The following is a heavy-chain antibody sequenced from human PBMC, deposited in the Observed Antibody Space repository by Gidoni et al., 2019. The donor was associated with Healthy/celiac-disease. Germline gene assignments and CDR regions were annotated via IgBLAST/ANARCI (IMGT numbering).Heavy chain of an antibody. CDR3: ARDARPYCSGGSCYSGFDY. CDR1: GGFVSSGSYY. V-gene: IGHV4-61*01. D-gene: IGHD2-15*01. Sequence: QVQLQESGPGLVKPSETLSLTCTVSGGFVSSGSYYWSWIRQPPGKGLEWIGYIYYSGSTNYNPSLKSRVTISVDTSKNQFSLKLSSVTAADTAVYYCARDARPYCSGGSCYSGFDYWGQGTLVTVSS. J-gene: IGHJ4*02. CDR2: IYYSGST.